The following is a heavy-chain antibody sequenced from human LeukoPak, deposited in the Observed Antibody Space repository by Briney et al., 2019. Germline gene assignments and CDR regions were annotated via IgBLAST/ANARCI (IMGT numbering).Heavy chain of an antibody. V-gene: IGHV3-21*01. D-gene: IGHD4-17*01. CDR2: ISSSSSYI. Sequence: GGSLRLSCAASGFTFSSYSMNWVRQAPGEGLEWVSSISSSSSYIYYADSVKGRFTISRDNAKNSLYLQMNSLRAEDTAVYYCARVSRYYGDYLKDYFDYWGQGTLVTVSS. CDR1: GFTFSSYS. J-gene: IGHJ4*02. CDR3: ARVSRYYGDYLKDYFDY.